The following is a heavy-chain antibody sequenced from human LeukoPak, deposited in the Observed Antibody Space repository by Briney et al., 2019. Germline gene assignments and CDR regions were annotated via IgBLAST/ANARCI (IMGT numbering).Heavy chain of an antibody. CDR1: GGSISSGDYY. Sequence: SETLSLTCTVSGGSISSGDYYWSWIRQPPGKGLEWIGYIYYGGSTYYNPSLKSRVTISVDTSKNQFSLKLSSVTAADTAVYYCARVGIAARPRERFDPWGQGTLVTVSS. CDR3: ARVGIAARPRERFDP. CDR2: IYYGGST. D-gene: IGHD6-6*01. V-gene: IGHV4-30-4*08. J-gene: IGHJ5*02.